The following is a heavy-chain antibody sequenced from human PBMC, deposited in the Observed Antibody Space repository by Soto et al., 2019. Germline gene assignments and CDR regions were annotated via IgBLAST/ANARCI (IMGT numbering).Heavy chain of an antibody. D-gene: IGHD6-19*01. Sequence: GESLKISCKGSGYSFTSYWISWVRQMPGKGLEWMGRIDPSDSYTNYSPSFQGHVTISADKSISTAYLQWSSLKASDTAMYYCARHPRRIAVAGLYYYYGMDVWGQGTTVTSP. CDR3: ARHPRRIAVAGLYYYYGMDV. J-gene: IGHJ6*02. CDR2: IDPSDSYT. CDR1: GYSFTSYW. V-gene: IGHV5-10-1*01.